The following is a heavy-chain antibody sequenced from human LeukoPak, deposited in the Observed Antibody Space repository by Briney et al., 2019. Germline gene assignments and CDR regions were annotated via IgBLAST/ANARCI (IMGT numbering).Heavy chain of an antibody. CDR2: IYTSGST. CDR3: ARSYDSSGYIDY. D-gene: IGHD3-22*01. Sequence: SETLSLTCTVSGGSISSYYWSWIRQPAGKGPEWIGRIYTSGSTNYNPSLKSRVTMSVDTSKNQFSLKLSSVTAADTAVYYCARSYDSSGYIDYWGQGTLVTVSS. J-gene: IGHJ4*02. V-gene: IGHV4-4*07. CDR1: GGSISSYY.